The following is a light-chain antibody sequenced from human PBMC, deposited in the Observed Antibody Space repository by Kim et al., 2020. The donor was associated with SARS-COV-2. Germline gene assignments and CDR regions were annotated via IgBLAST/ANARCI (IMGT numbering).Light chain of an antibody. J-gene: IGKJ2*01. CDR2: QVS. Sequence: QPASISCRSSQSLVNRDGNTYLNWLQQRPGQSTRRLIYQVSKPDSGVTDRFPGSGSGTNFTLKISGVESEDGGVYNCLQGTHWPKTFGQGTKLEI. CDR1: QSLVNRDGNTY. V-gene: IGKV2-30*01. CDR3: LQGTHWPKT.